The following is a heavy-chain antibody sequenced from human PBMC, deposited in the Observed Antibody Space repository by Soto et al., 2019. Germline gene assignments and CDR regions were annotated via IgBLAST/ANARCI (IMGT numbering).Heavy chain of an antibody. CDR2: INHTGGT. V-gene: IGHV4-34*10. J-gene: IGHJ6*02. CDR1: GGSVNGYY. Sequence: SETLSLTCAVYGGSVNGYYWNWIRQPPGKGLEWIGEINHTGGTHYNPSLKSRVTMSVDTSENQFSLKVRSVTAADAAVYFCARVSKLVAPKDGKSAYFYAMDVWGPGTTVTVSS. CDR3: ARVSKLVAPKDGKSAYFYAMDV. D-gene: IGHD6-6*01.